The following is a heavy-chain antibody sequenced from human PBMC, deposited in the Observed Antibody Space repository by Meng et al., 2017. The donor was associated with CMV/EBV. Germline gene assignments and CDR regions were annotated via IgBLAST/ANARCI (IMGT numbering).Heavy chain of an antibody. CDR1: GVSFSGYY. CDR2: INHSGST. D-gene: IGHD2-2*01. CDR3: ASLNYCSSTSCSRRFDY. J-gene: IGHJ4*02. Sequence: YGVSFSGYYWSWIRQPPGKGLEWIGEINHSGSTNYNPSLKSRVTISVDTSKNQFSLKLSSVTAADTAVYYCASLNYCSSTSCSRRFDYGGQGTLVTVS. V-gene: IGHV4-34*01.